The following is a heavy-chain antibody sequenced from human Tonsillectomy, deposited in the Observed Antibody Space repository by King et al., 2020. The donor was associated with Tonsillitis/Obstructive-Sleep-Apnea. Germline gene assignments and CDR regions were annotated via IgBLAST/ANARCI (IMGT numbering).Heavy chain of an antibody. CDR1: GGTFSSYA. CDR3: ARAPTYYDILTGYYYNWFDP. D-gene: IGHD3-9*01. CDR2: IIPIFGTA. V-gene: IGHV1-69*01. Sequence: QLVQSGAEVKKPGSSVKVSCKASGGTFSSYAISWVRQAPGQGLEWMGGIIPIFGTANYAQKFQGRVTITADESTSTAYMELSSLRSEETAVYYCARAPTYYDILTGYYYNWFDPWGQGTLVTVSS. J-gene: IGHJ5*02.